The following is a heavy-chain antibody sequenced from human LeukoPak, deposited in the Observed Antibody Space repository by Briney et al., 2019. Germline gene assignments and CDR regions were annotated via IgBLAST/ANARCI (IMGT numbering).Heavy chain of an antibody. Sequence: GGSLRLSCTASGFTVSSNYMSWVRQAPGKGLDWVSVIFSGRNTYYADSVKGRFTISTDNSKNTLDLQMNSLRAEDTAVYYCASTVPGYCSGGSCLGYWGQGTLVTVSS. D-gene: IGHD2-15*01. J-gene: IGHJ4*02. CDR2: IFSGRNT. CDR1: GFTVSSNY. V-gene: IGHV3-66*01. CDR3: ASTVPGYCSGGSCLGY.